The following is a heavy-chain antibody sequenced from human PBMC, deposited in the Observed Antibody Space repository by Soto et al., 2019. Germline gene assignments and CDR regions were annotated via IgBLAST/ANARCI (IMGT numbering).Heavy chain of an antibody. Sequence: QVQLVESGGGVVQPGRSLRLSCAVSGFTVSTYGMHWVRQAPGKGLEWVAVISRDGGTKYYADSVKGRFTISKDNSRNTMFMEMHSLRGDDMAVYYCTGEVASGCWCQGTLVTVSS. J-gene: IGHJ4*02. CDR3: TGEVASGC. CDR2: ISRDGGTK. CDR1: GFTVSTYG. V-gene: IGHV3-30*03. D-gene: IGHD2-8*02.